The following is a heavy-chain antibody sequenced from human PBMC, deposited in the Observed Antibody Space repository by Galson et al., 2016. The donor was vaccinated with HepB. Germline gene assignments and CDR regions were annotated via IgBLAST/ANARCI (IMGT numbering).Heavy chain of an antibody. CDR3: ARGVYGDHGWFDY. Sequence: SLRLSCAASGFIFNNYAMHWVRQAPGKGLEWVAVISDDGSNKYYADSVKGRFTISRDNSKNTLFLQMNTLRAEDTAVYYCARGVYGDHGWFDYWGQGTLVTASS. D-gene: IGHD4-17*01. CDR1: GFIFNNYA. J-gene: IGHJ4*02. V-gene: IGHV3-30*14. CDR2: ISDDGSNK.